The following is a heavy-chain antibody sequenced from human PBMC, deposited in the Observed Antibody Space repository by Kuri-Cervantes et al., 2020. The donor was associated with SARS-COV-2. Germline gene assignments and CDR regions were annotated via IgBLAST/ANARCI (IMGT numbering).Heavy chain of an antibody. CDR3: ARDLPIVCSSTSYYDDYYYYYMDV. D-gene: IGHD2-2*01. CDR2: IKEDGSQK. V-gene: IGHV3-7*01. J-gene: IGHJ6*03. CDR1: EFSFSNYW. Sequence: GGSLRLSCAASEFSFSNYWMTWVRQVPGKGLEWVANIKEDGSQKYYLDSVAGRFTISRDNAKNSLYLQMNSLRAEDTAVYYCARDLPIVCSSTSYYDDYYYYYMDVWGKGTTVTVSS.